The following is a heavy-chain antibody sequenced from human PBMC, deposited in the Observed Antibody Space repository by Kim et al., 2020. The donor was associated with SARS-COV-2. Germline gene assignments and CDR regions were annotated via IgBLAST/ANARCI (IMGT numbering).Heavy chain of an antibody. CDR2: ISWNSGSI. CDR3: AKDRSVYYGSGSQLHYYGMDV. J-gene: IGHJ6*02. V-gene: IGHV3-9*01. Sequence: GGSLRLSCAASGFTFDDYAMHWVRQAPGKGLEWVSGISWNSGSIGYADSVKGRFTISRDNAKNSLYLQMNSLRAEDTALYYCAKDRSVYYGSGSQLHYYGMDVWGQGATVTVSS. D-gene: IGHD3-10*01. CDR1: GFTFDDYA.